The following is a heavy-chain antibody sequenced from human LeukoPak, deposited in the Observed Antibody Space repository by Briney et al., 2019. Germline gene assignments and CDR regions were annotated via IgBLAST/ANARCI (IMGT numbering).Heavy chain of an antibody. CDR3: AKGSRPGYSYGPREYYYYMDV. CDR1: GFTFSNHG. V-gene: IGHV3-48*04. D-gene: IGHD5-18*01. CDR2: ISSSGSTI. Sequence: GGSLRLSCAASGFTFSNHGMNWVRQAPGKGLEWVSYISSSGSTIYYADSVKGRFTISRDNAKNSLYLQMNSLRAEDTAVYYCAKGSRPGYSYGPREYYYYMDVWGKGTTVTVSS. J-gene: IGHJ6*03.